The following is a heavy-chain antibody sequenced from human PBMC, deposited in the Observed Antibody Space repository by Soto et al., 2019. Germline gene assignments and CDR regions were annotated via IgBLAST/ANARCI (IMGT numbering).Heavy chain of an antibody. J-gene: IGHJ4*02. Sequence: SLRLSCAASGFTFSSYWMHWVRQAPGKGLVWVSRINSDGSSTSYADSVKGRFTISRDNAKNTLYLQMNSLRAEDTAVYYCAREYCSGGSCYSLVDYWGQGTLVTVSS. CDR1: GFTFSSYW. CDR2: INSDGSST. CDR3: AREYCSGGSCYSLVDY. D-gene: IGHD2-15*01. V-gene: IGHV3-74*01.